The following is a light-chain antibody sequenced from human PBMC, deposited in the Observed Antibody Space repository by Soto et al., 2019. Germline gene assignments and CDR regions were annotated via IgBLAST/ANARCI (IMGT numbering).Light chain of an antibody. Sequence: DIQMTQSPSTLSASVGDRVTITCRASQSITSWLAWYQQKPGKAPKLLIYKASSLESGVPSRFSGSGSGTDSTLTISRVEPEDFAVYYCHQYGRSPWTLGQGTKVDIK. V-gene: IGKV1-5*03. CDR3: HQYGRSPWT. CDR2: KAS. CDR1: QSITSW. J-gene: IGKJ1*01.